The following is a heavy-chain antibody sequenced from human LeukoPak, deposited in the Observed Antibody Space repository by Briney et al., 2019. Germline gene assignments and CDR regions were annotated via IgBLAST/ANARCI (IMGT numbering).Heavy chain of an antibody. Sequence: GGSLRLSCTASGFTFSNYAMSWVRQAPGKGLEWVSDISGSGGSTYYADSVKGRFTVSRDNSKNSLYLQMNSLRAEDTAVYYCARDSSIDYWGQGTLVTVSS. CDR1: GFTFSNYA. D-gene: IGHD6-13*01. V-gene: IGHV3-23*01. CDR3: ARDSSIDY. J-gene: IGHJ4*02. CDR2: ISGSGGST.